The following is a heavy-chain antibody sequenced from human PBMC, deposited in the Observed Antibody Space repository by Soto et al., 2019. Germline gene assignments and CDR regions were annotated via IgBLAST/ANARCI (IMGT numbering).Heavy chain of an antibody. Sequence: QVQLVQSGAEVKKPGSSVKVSCKASGGTFSSYTISWVRQAPGQGLEWMGRIIPILGIANYAQKFQGRVTITADKSTSTAYMERSSLRSEDTAVYYCARVGPYGDYVGVDYWGQGTLVTVSS. CDR3: ARVGPYGDYVGVDY. J-gene: IGHJ4*02. D-gene: IGHD4-17*01. CDR1: GGTFSSYT. V-gene: IGHV1-69*02. CDR2: IIPILGIA.